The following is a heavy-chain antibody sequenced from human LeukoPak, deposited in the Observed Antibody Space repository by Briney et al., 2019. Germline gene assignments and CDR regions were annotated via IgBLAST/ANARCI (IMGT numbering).Heavy chain of an antibody. D-gene: IGHD3-10*01. CDR3: ARVSMVRDFYYYYYMDV. J-gene: IGHJ6*03. CDR2: INAYNGNT. CDR1: GYTFTSYG. Sequence: ASVKVSCKATGYTFTSYGISWVRQAPGQGLEWMGWINAYNGNTNYAQKLQGRVTMTTDTSTSTAYMERRSLRSDDTAVYYCARVSMVRDFYYYYYMDVWGKGTTVTVSS. V-gene: IGHV1-18*01.